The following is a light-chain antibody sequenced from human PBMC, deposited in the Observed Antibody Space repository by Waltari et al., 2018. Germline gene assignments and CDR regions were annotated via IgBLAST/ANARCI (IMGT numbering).Light chain of an antibody. V-gene: IGKV3-11*01. J-gene: IGKJ1*01. Sequence: EIVLTQSPATLSLSPVERATLSCRASQSVSSYLAWYQQKPDQAPRRRIYDASNRATGIPARFSGSGSGTDFTLTISSLEPEDFAVYYCQQRSNWPRTFGQGTKVEIK. CDR2: DAS. CDR3: QQRSNWPRT. CDR1: QSVSSY.